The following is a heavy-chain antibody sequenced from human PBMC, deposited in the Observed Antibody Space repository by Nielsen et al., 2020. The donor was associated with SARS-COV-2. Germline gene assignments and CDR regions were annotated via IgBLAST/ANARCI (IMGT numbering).Heavy chain of an antibody. Sequence: WIRQPPGKGLEWIGEINHSGSTNYNPSLKSRVTISVDTSKNQFSLKLSSVTAADTAVYYCARVRYSSGWTPHYYYYMDVWGKGTTVTVSS. J-gene: IGHJ6*03. CDR3: ARVRYSSGWTPHYYYYMDV. D-gene: IGHD6-19*01. CDR2: INHSGST. V-gene: IGHV4-34*01.